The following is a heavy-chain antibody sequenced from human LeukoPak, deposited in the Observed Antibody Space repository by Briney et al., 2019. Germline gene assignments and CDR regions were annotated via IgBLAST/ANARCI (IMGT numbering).Heavy chain of an antibody. D-gene: IGHD3-10*01. CDR3: AKTTSVYGSGDDYSDATNWFDP. V-gene: IGHV3-53*01. CDR2: IYSGGST. CDR1: GFTVSSNY. Sequence: SGGSLRLSCAASGFTVSSNYMSWVRQAPGKGLEWVSVIYSGGSTYYADSVKGRFTISRDNSKNTLYLQMNSLRAEDTAMYYCAKTTSVYGSGDDYSDATNWFDPWGQGTLVTVSS. J-gene: IGHJ5*02.